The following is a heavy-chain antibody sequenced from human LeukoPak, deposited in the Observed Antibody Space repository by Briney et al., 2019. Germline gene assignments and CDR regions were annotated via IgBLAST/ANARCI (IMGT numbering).Heavy chain of an antibody. V-gene: IGHV4-4*07. CDR2: IYTSGST. J-gene: IGHJ4*02. Sequence: PSETLSLTCSVSGGSISGYYWSWLRQPAGKVLDWIGRIYTSGSTNYNLSLECRVTMSVDTSKTQFPLKLRSVTAADTAVYYCARSPRGDYGPAHFDYWRQGTLVSVSS. CDR1: GGSISGYY. CDR3: ARSPRGDYGPAHFDY. D-gene: IGHD4-17*01.